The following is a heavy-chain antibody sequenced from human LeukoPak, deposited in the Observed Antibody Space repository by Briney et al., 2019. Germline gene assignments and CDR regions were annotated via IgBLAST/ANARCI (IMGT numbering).Heavy chain of an antibody. D-gene: IGHD2-2*01. J-gene: IGHJ5*02. CDR2: ISSNGGST. V-gene: IGHV3-64D*06. CDR1: GFTFSSYA. Sequence: PGGSLRLSCSASGFTFSSYALHWVRQAPGKGLEYVSAISSNGGSTYYADSVKGRFTISRDNSKNTLYLQMSSLRAEDTAVYYCVKDRCSSTSCSISWFDPWGQGTLVTVSS. CDR3: VKDRCSSTSCSISWFDP.